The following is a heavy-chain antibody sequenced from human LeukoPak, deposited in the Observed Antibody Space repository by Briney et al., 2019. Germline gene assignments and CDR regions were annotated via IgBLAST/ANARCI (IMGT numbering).Heavy chain of an antibody. Sequence: PGGSLRLSCAASGFTFSNYGMSWVRQAPGKGLEWVAFIRFDGTSEFYADSVKARFTISRDNSQNTVSLQLNNLRIEDTAVYYCAVSGYSYGPLGYYYMDVWGKGTTVTVSS. D-gene: IGHD5-18*01. CDR2: IRFDGTSE. CDR1: GFTFSNYG. J-gene: IGHJ6*03. CDR3: AVSGYSYGPLGYYYMDV. V-gene: IGHV3-30*02.